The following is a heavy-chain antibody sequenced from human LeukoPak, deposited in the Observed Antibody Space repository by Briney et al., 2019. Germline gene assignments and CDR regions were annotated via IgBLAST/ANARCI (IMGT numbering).Heavy chain of an antibody. J-gene: IGHJ4*02. CDR2: INPNSGGT. D-gene: IGHD3-16*01. CDR3: VTSSLSGQGWGRKFDY. V-gene: IGHV1-2*02. Sequence: ASVKVSCKASGYTFTGYYMHWVREAPGQGLEWMGWINPNSGGTNYAQKFQGRVTMTRDTSISTAYMELSRLRSDDTALYYCVTSSLSGQGWGRKFDYWGQGTLVTVSS. CDR1: GYTFTGYY.